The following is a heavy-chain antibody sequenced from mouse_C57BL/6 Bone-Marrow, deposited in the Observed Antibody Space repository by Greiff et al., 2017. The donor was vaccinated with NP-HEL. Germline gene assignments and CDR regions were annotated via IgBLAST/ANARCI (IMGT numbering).Heavy chain of an antibody. CDR2: INPNNGGT. J-gene: IGHJ2*01. CDR1: GYTFTDYY. V-gene: IGHV1-26*01. CDR3: ARKRCYFDY. Sequence: VQLQQSGPELVKPGASVKISCKASGYTFTDYYMNWVKQSHGKSLEWIGDINPNNGGTSYNQKFKGKATLTVDKSSSTAYMELRSLTSEDSAVYYCARKRCYFDYWGQGTTLTVSS.